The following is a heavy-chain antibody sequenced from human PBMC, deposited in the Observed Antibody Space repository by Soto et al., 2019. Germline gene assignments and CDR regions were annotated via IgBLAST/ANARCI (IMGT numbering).Heavy chain of an antibody. CDR2: ISGSGGST. CDR3: AIDGLWGSSILWYGMDV. J-gene: IGHJ6*02. V-gene: IGHV3-23*01. D-gene: IGHD2-21*01. Sequence: GGSLRLSCAASGFTFSSYAMSWVRQAPGKGLEWVSAISGSGGSTYYADSVKGRFTISRDNAKNSLYLQMSSLRAEDTAVYYCAIDGLWGSSILWYGMDVWGQGTTVTVSS. CDR1: GFTFSSYA.